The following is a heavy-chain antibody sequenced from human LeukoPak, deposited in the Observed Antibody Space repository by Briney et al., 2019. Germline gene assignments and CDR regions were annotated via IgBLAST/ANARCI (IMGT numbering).Heavy chain of an antibody. D-gene: IGHD2-15*01. CDR1: GYTFTSYY. Sequence: ASVKVSCKASGYTFTSYYMHWVRQAPGQGLEWMGWINPNTGDTKSAQNFQGRVTMTRDTSSSTAYMELSRLRSDDTAVYYCARDLIEGWAFDIWGQGTMVTVSS. CDR2: INPNTGDT. V-gene: IGHV1-2*02. CDR3: ARDLIEGWAFDI. J-gene: IGHJ3*02.